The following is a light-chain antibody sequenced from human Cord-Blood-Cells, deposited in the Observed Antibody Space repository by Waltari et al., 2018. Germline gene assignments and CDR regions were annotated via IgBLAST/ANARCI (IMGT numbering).Light chain of an antibody. V-gene: IGLV2-23*01. J-gene: IGLJ1*01. CDR1: SRDVWRYNL. CDR2: EGS. CDR3: CSYAGSSTYV. Sequence: QSALTQPASVSGSPGQSITLSCTGTSRDVWRYNLVSWYPQHPGKAPKPMIYEGSKRPSGVSNRFSGSKSGNTASLTISGLQAEDEADYYCCSYAGSSTYVFGTGTKVTVL.